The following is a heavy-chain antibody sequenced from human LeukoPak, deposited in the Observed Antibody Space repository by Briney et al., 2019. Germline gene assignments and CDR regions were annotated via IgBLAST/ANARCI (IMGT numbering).Heavy chain of an antibody. D-gene: IGHD1-26*01. V-gene: IGHV3-33*01. J-gene: IGHJ4*02. CDR1: GFILSTHG. Sequence: RGSLRLSCAASGFILSTHGMHWVRQAPGKGLEWVAGMWYDGSRGDYADSVKGRFTISRDMSKNTLNLQMNSLRVEDTAMFYCARDLSFGSLDFRGQGTLVTVSS. CDR3: ARDLSFGSLDF. CDR2: MWYDGSRG.